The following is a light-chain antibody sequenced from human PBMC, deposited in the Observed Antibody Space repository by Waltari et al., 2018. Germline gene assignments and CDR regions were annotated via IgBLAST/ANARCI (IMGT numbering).Light chain of an antibody. CDR1: QSVSRY. J-gene: IGKJ1*01. CDR3: QKYGTLPAT. CDR2: DTS. V-gene: IGKV3-20*01. Sequence: EIVLMQSPGTLSLSPGERATLSCRASQSVSRYLAWYQQRPGQPPRLLIYDTSTRATGIPDRFSGSGSGTDFSLTISRLEPEDFAVYYCQKYGTLPATFGQGTKVEI.